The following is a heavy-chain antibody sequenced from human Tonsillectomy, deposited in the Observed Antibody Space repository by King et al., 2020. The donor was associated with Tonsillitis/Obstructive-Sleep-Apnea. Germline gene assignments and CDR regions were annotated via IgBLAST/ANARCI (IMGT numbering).Heavy chain of an antibody. V-gene: IGHV1-69*10. CDR1: GGTFSSYA. Sequence: QLVQSGAEVKKPGSSVKVSCKASGGTFSSYAISWVRQAPGQGLEWMGGIIPIRGIANYAQKFQGRVTITADKSTSTAYMELSSLRSEDTAVYYCARAPVRECGGGSCDSGGVPEGAFDIWGQGTMVTVSS. CDR2: IIPIRGIA. J-gene: IGHJ3*02. CDR3: ARAPVRECGGGSCDSGGVPEGAFDI. D-gene: IGHD2-15*01.